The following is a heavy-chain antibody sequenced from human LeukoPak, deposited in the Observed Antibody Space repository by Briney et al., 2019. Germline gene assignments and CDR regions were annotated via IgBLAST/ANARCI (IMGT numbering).Heavy chain of an antibody. CDR2: MNPNSGNT. CDR3: ARGISFWSGWGPNYMDV. D-gene: IGHD3-3*01. V-gene: IGHV1-8*01. CDR1: GYTFTSYD. J-gene: IGHJ6*03. Sequence: ASVKVSCKASGYTFTSYDINWVRQATGQGLEWMGWMNPNSGNTGYAQKFQGRVTMTRNTSISTAYMELSSLRSEDTAVYYCARGISFWSGWGPNYMDVWGKGTTVTVSS.